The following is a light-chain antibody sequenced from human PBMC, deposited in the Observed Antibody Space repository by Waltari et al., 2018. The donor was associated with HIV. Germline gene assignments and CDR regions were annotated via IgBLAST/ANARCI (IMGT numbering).Light chain of an antibody. CDR1: SSHVGSYNL. J-gene: IGLJ1*01. CDR3: CSYVGWSTILYV. Sequence: QSALTQPASVSGSPGQSITISCTGTSSHVGSYNLVSLYQQHPGKAPKLMIYEVSKRPSGVSNRFSGSKSGNTASLTISGLQAEDEADYYCCSYVGWSTILYVFGTGTKVTVL. V-gene: IGLV2-23*02. CDR2: EVS.